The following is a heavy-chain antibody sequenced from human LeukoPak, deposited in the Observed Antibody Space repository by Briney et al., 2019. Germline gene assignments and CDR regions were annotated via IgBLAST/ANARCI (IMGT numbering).Heavy chain of an antibody. CDR3: ARGYDPSRDAFDI. Sequence: SETLSLTCTVSGGSISSYYWSWIRQPPGKGLEWIGYIYYSGSTNYNPSLKSRVTISVDTSKNQFSLKLNSVTAADTAVYYCARGYDPSRDAFDIWAQGTMVTVSS. J-gene: IGHJ3*02. CDR1: GGSISSYY. CDR2: IYYSGST. D-gene: IGHD3-22*01. V-gene: IGHV4-59*01.